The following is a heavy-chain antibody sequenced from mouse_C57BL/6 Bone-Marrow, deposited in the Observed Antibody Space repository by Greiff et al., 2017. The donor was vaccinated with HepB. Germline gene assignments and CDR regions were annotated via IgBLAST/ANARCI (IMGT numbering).Heavy chain of an antibody. CDR3: AVYDYDGY. V-gene: IGHV1-69*01. J-gene: IGHJ2*01. CDR1: GYTFTSYW. CDR2: IDPSDSYT. D-gene: IGHD2-4*01. Sequence: QVQLQQPGAELVMPGASVKLSCKASGYTFTSYWMHWVKQRPGQGLEWIGEIDPSDSYTNYNQKFKGKSTLTVDKSSSTAYMQLSSLTSEDSAVYYCAVYDYDGYWGQGTTLTVSS.